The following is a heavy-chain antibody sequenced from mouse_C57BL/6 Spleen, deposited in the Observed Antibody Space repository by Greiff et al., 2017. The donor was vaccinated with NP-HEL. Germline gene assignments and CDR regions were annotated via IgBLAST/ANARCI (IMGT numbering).Heavy chain of an antibody. CDR1: GFSLTSYG. CDR2: IWSGGST. Sequence: QVQLQQSGPGLVQPSQSLSITCTVSGFSLTSYGVHWVRQSPGKGLEWLGVIWSGGSTDSNAAFISRMSIRKDNSKSQVFFKMNSLQADDTAIYYCARKVPFYAMDYWGQGTSVTVSS. V-gene: IGHV2-2*01. D-gene: IGHD6-1*01. CDR3: ARKVPFYAMDY. J-gene: IGHJ4*01.